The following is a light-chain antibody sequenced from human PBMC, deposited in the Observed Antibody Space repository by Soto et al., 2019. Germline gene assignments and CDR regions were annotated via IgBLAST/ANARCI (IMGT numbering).Light chain of an antibody. CDR1: QSLLHSNGYNY. J-gene: IGKJ4*01. V-gene: IGKV2-28*01. CDR3: MQALQTPPT. Sequence: DIVMPQSPLSLPVTPGEPASISCRSSQSLLHSNGYNYLDWYLQKPGQSPQLLIYLGSNRASGVPDRVSGRGSGTDFTLKISRVEAEDVGVYYCMQALQTPPTFGGGTKVEIK. CDR2: LGS.